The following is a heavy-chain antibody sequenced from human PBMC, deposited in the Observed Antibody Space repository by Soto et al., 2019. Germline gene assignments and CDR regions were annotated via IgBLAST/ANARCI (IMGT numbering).Heavy chain of an antibody. D-gene: IGHD6-6*01. V-gene: IGHV3-30-3*01. CDR3: ARGLVYEYPQYYFDY. CDR1: GFTFSSYA. J-gene: IGHJ4*02. Sequence: QVQLVESGGGVVQPGRSLRLSCAASGFTFSSYAMHWVRQAPGKGLEWVAVISYDGSNKYYADSVKGRFTISRDNSKNTLYLQMNSLRAEDTAVYYCARGLVYEYPQYYFDYWGQGTLVTVSS. CDR2: ISYDGSNK.